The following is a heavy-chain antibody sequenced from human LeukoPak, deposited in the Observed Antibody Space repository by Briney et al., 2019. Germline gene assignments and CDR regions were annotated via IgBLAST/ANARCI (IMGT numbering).Heavy chain of an antibody. CDR3: AKSPLIVVVPAAEYYFDY. CDR2: IRYDGSNK. J-gene: IGHJ4*02. D-gene: IGHD2-2*01. Sequence: GGSLRLSCAASGFTFSSYGTHWVRQAPGKGLEWVAFIRYDGSNKYYADSVKGRFTISRDNSKNTLYLQMNSLRAEDTAVYYCAKSPLIVVVPAAEYYFDYWGQGTLVTVSS. V-gene: IGHV3-30*02. CDR1: GFTFSSYG.